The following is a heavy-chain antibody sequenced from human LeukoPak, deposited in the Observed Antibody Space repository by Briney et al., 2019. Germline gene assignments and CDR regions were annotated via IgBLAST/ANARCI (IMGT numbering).Heavy chain of an antibody. CDR2: IRYDGINK. Sequence: PGGSLSLSCAASGFTFSSYGIHWVRQAPGKGLEWVAFIRYDGINKYYADSVKGRFTISRDNSKNTLYLQMSSLRAEDTAVYYCANGGSSSWYAQFDYWGQGTLVTVSS. CDR1: GFTFSSYG. J-gene: IGHJ4*02. D-gene: IGHD6-13*01. V-gene: IGHV3-30*02. CDR3: ANGGSSSWYAQFDY.